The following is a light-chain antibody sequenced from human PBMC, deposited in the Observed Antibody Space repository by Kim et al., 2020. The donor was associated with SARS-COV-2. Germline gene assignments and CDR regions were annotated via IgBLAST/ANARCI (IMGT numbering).Light chain of an antibody. CDR2: LNSDGSH. CDR1: SGHRNYA. V-gene: IGLV4-69*01. CDR3: QTWGTGIQV. Sequence: QLVLTQSPSASASLGASVKLTCTLSSGHRNYAIAWHQQQPEKGPRYLMKLNSDGSHSKGDGIPDRFSGSSSGAERYLTISSLQSEDEADYYCQTWGTGIQVFGGGTQLTVL. J-gene: IGLJ3*02.